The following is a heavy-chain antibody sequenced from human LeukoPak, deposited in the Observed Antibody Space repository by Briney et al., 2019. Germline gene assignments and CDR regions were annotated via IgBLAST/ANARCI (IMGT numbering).Heavy chain of an antibody. CDR3: ARDDYGSGILGY. CDR1: GGSISSYY. CDR2: IYYSGST. D-gene: IGHD3-10*01. V-gene: IGHV4-59*01. Sequence: SETLSLTCTVSGGSISSYYWSWIRQPPGKGLEWIGYIYYSGSTNYNPSLKSQVTISVDTSKNQFSLKLSSVTAADTAVYYCARDDYGSGILGYWGQGTLVTVSS. J-gene: IGHJ4*02.